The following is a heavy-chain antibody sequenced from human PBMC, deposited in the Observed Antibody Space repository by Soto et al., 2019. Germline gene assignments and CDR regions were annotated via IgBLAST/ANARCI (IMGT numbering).Heavy chain of an antibody. CDR3: ATSPYSGYDWHSFDY. CDR1: GGTFSSYA. J-gene: IGHJ4*02. V-gene: IGHV1-69*13. CDR2: IIPIFGTA. Sequence: SVKVSCKASGGTFSSYAISWVRQAPGQGLEWMGGIIPIFGTANYAQKFQGRVTITADESTSTAYMELSSLRSEDTAVYYCATSPYSGYDWHSFDYWGQGTLVTVSS. D-gene: IGHD5-12*01.